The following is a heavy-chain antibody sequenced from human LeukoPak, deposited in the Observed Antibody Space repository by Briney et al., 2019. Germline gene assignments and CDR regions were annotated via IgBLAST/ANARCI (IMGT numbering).Heavy chain of an antibody. J-gene: IGHJ4*02. CDR1: GGSISSSSYY. CDR2: IYYSGST. Sequence: SETLSLTCTVSGGSISSSSYYWGWIRQPPGKGLEWIGSIYYSGSTYYNPSLKSRVTISVDTSKNQFSLKLSSVTAADTAVYYCARYYYDSSGYSGSDYWGQGTLVTVSS. V-gene: IGHV4-39*01. D-gene: IGHD3-22*01. CDR3: ARYYYDSSGYSGSDY.